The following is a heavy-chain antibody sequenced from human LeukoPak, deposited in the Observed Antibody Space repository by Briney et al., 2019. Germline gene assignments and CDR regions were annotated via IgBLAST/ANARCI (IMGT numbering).Heavy chain of an antibody. CDR1: GLTFSSYG. V-gene: IGHV3-30*02. CDR2: IRLDGVEK. CDR3: ARESNWNYAFDY. D-gene: IGHD1-7*01. Sequence: PGGSLRLSCAASGLTFSSYGMHWVRQAPGKGLEWVALIRLDGVEKFYSDSVKGRFTISRDNSKNTLYLEMSNLRAEDTAVYYCARESNWNYAFDYWGQGTLATVSS. J-gene: IGHJ4*02.